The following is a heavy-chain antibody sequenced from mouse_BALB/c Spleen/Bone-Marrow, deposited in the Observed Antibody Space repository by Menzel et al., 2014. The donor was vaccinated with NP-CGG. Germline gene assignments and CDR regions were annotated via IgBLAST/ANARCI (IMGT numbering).Heavy chain of an antibody. Sequence: EVKLMESGGGLVQPGGSLRLSCATSGFTFTDYYMSWVRQPPGKALEWLGFIRNKPNGYTTEYSASVKGRFTISRDNSQRILYLQMNTLRAEDSATYYCARDDYGRGYWGQGTTLTVSS. CDR1: GFTFTDYY. J-gene: IGHJ2*01. CDR2: IRNKPNGYTT. V-gene: IGHV7-3*02. CDR3: ARDDYGRGY. D-gene: IGHD1-1*01.